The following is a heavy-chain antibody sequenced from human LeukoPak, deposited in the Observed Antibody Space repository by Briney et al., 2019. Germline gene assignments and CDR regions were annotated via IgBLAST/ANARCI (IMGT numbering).Heavy chain of an antibody. Sequence: SETLSLTCTVSGGAISNYYWSWIRQPPGKGLEWIGYIYYSGSTNYNPSLKNRVTISLDTSRNQFSLKLNSVTAADTAVYYCARSVDTSMVGDYWGQGTLVTVSS. CDR1: GGAISNYY. CDR2: IYYSGST. CDR3: ARSVDTSMVGDY. V-gene: IGHV4-59*01. D-gene: IGHD5-18*01. J-gene: IGHJ4*02.